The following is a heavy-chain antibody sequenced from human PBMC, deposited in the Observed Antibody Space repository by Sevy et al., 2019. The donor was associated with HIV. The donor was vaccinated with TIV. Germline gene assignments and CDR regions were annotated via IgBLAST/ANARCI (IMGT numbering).Heavy chain of an antibody. D-gene: IGHD2-2*01. J-gene: IGHJ4*02. V-gene: IGHV3-23*01. CDR3: AKGSAASRHYYFDY. CDR1: GFSFSNYA. CDR2: ITDGGGDT. Sequence: GGSLRLSCAASGFSFSNYAMGWVRQTPGKALEWFSAITDGGGDTYHADSVKGRFTISRDNSKNVLFLQMNSLRADDTALYYCAKGSAASRHYYFDYWGQGTLVTVSS.